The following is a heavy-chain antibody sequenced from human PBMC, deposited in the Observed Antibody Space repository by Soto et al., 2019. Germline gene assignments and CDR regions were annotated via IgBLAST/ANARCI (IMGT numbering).Heavy chain of an antibody. J-gene: IGHJ4*02. Sequence: GGSLRLSCAASGFTFSSYAMSWVRQAPGKGLEWVSAISGSGGSTYYADSVKGRFTISRDNSKNTLYLQMNSLRAEDTAVYYCAKGRDCSGGSCYSVFLTYFDYWGQGALVTVSS. CDR3: AKGRDCSGGSCYSVFLTYFDY. V-gene: IGHV3-23*01. D-gene: IGHD2-15*01. CDR1: GFTFSSYA. CDR2: ISGSGGST.